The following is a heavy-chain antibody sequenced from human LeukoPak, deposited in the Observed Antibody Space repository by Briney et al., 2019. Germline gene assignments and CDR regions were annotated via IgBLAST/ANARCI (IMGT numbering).Heavy chain of an antibody. CDR2: INWNGGST. CDR3: ARDLCGGSCLDY. D-gene: IGHD2-15*01. J-gene: IGHJ4*02. V-gene: IGHV3-20*04. CDR1: GFTFDDYG. Sequence: GESLKISCKGSGFTFDDYGMSWVRQAPGKGLEWVSGINWNGGSTGYADSVKGRFTISRDNAKNSLYLQMNSLRAEDTALYYCARDLCGGSCLDYWGQGTLVTVSS.